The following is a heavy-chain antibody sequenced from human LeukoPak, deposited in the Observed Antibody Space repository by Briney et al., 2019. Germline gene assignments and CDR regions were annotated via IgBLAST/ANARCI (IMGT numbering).Heavy chain of an antibody. D-gene: IGHD6-6*01. J-gene: IGHJ4*02. V-gene: IGHV4-39*01. CDR1: GGSISSSSYY. CDR3: ARQGSSGRLFDY. Sequence: PSETLSLTCTVSGGSISSSSYYWGWIRQPPGKGLEWIGSIYYSGSTYYNPSLKSRVTISVDTSKNQFSLKLSSVTAADTAVYYCARQGSSGRLFDYWGQGTLVTVSS. CDR2: IYYSGST.